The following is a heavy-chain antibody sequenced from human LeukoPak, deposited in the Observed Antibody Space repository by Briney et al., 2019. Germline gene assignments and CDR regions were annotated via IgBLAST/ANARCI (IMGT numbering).Heavy chain of an antibody. J-gene: IGHJ4*02. Sequence: SETLSLTCTVSGGSISSYYWSWIRQPPGKRLEWIGYIYYSGSTNYNPSLKSRVTISVDTSKNQFSLKLSSVTAADTAVYYCASSFSSRLVHAPFDYWGQGTLVTVSS. D-gene: IGHD6-19*01. CDR3: ASSFSSRLVHAPFDY. CDR1: GGSISSYY. CDR2: IYYSGST. V-gene: IGHV4-59*01.